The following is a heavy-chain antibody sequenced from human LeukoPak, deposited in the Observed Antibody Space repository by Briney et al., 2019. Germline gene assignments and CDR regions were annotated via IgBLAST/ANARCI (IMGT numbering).Heavy chain of an antibody. D-gene: IGHD3-9*01. V-gene: IGHV4-39*02. CDR2: IYYSGST. J-gene: IGHJ5*02. Sequence: PSDTLSLTCTVSGGSISSSSYYWGWIRQPPGTGLEWIGSIYYSGSTYYNPSLKSRVTISVETAKNQFSLKLSSVTAADTAVYYCAREREQRYFDVDWFDPWGQGTLVTVSS. CDR1: GGSISSSSYY. CDR3: AREREQRYFDVDWFDP.